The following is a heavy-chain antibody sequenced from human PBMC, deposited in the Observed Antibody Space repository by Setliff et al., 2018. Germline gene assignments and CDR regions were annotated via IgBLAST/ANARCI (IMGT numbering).Heavy chain of an antibody. D-gene: IGHD7-27*01. CDR2: IYYRGST. CDR1: GYSISSGYN. J-gene: IGHJ4*02. CDR3: ATLTGDRGVDS. V-gene: IGHV4-38-2*01. Sequence: LSLTCAVSGYSISSGYNWGWIRQPPGKGLEWIGSIYYRGSTSYNSSLKSRVSISVDTSKNQFSLNLNAVTAADTAVYYCATLTGDRGVDSWGQGRLVTVSS.